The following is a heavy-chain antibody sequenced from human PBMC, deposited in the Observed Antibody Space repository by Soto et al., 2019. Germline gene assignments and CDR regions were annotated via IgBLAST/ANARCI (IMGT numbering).Heavy chain of an antibody. J-gene: IGHJ4*02. Sequence: SETLSLSYTVSGGHIRSISYYWIWIRQTPGKRLEWIGSIYYSGSTYYNPSLKSRVTISVDTSKNQFSLKLSSVTAADTAVYYCARHNSGYFDWLLSIDYWGQGTLVTVSS. CDR1: GGHIRSISYY. D-gene: IGHD3-9*01. CDR2: IYYSGST. V-gene: IGHV4-39*01. CDR3: ARHNSGYFDWLLSIDY.